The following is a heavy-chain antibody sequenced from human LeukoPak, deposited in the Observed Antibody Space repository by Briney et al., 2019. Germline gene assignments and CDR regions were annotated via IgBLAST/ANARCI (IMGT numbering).Heavy chain of an antibody. Sequence: SETLSLTCTVSGGSISSYYWSWIRQPPEKGLEWIGYIYYSGSTNYNPSLKSRVTISVDTSKNQFSLKLSSVTAADTAVYYCAGDFRATPYDSSGYGHDAFDIWGQGTMVTVSS. CDR3: AGDFRATPYDSSGYGHDAFDI. CDR1: GGSISSYY. J-gene: IGHJ3*02. D-gene: IGHD3-22*01. V-gene: IGHV4-59*01. CDR2: IYYSGST.